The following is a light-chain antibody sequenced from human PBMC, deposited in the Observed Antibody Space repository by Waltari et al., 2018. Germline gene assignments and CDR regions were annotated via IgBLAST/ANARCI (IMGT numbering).Light chain of an antibody. V-gene: IGKV1-39*01. CDR1: QSIATY. Sequence: DIQMTQSPSSLSASAGDRVTITCRASQSIATYLTWYQQKPGKAPILLIDAASSLQFGVPSRFSGSGSGTDFTLAISSLQPEDFVTYFCQQSYSAPHTFGGGTQVDIK. CDR2: AAS. CDR3: QQSYSAPHT. J-gene: IGKJ4*01.